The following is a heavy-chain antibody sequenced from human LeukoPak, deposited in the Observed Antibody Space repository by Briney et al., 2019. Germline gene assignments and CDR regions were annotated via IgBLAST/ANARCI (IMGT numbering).Heavy chain of an antibody. CDR3: ARTKMATRDSFDY. CDR2: INHSGST. D-gene: IGHD5-24*01. J-gene: IGHJ4*02. V-gene: IGHV4-34*01. Sequence: PLETLSLTCAVYGGSFSGYYWSWIRQPPGKGLEWIGEINHSGSTNYNPSLKSRVTISVDTSKNQFSLKLSSVTAADTAVYYCARTKMATRDSFDYWGQGTLVTVSS. CDR1: GGSFSGYY.